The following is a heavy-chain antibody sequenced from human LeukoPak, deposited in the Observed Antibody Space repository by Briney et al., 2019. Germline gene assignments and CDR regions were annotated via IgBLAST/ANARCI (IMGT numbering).Heavy chain of an antibody. CDR1: VFTFSSYA. CDR3: AKTQNNYDFWSGYLGGYFDY. D-gene: IGHD3-3*01. Sequence: GGSLRLSCAASVFTFSSYAMSWVRQAPGKGLEWVSAISGSGGSTYYAYSVKGRFTISRDNSKNPLYLQMNSLRAEDTAVYYCAKTQNNYDFWSGYLGGYFDYWGQGTLVTVSS. J-gene: IGHJ4*02. V-gene: IGHV3-23*01. CDR2: ISGSGGST.